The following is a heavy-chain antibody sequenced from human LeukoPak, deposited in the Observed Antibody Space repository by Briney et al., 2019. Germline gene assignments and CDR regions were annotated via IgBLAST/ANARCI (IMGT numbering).Heavy chain of an antibody. V-gene: IGHV3-66*02. CDR2: IYSGGST. CDR3: ARVDDDDGYSYGYHMDV. CDR1: GFTVSSNY. Sequence: GGSLRLSCAASGFTVSSNYMSWVRQAPGKGLEWVSVIYSGGSTYYADSVKGRFTISRDNSKNTLYLQMNSLRAEDTAVYYCARVDDDDGYSYGYHMDVWGKGTTVTVSS. J-gene: IGHJ6*03. D-gene: IGHD5-18*01.